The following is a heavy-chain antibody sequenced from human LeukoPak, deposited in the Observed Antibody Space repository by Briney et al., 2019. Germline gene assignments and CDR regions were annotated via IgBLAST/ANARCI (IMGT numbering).Heavy chain of an antibody. CDR2: IFQSGST. D-gene: IGHD1-1*01. Sequence: SQTLSLACAVSGGSISSGDYSWSWIRQPPGKGLEWIGYIFQSGSTYYNPSLKSRVTISVDRSKNQFSLKLSSVTAADTAVYYCARVGSDWNDVRYNWFDPWGQGTLVTVSS. J-gene: IGHJ5*02. CDR1: GGSISSGDYS. V-gene: IGHV4-30-2*01. CDR3: ARVGSDWNDVRYNWFDP.